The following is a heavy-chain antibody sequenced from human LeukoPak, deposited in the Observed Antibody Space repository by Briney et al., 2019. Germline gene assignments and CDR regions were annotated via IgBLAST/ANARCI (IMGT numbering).Heavy chain of an antibody. V-gene: IGHV3-23*01. CDR1: GFTFSSYA. CDR3: VKDQTGPYYYGMDV. J-gene: IGHJ6*02. Sequence: PGGSLRLSCAASGFTFSSYAMSWVRQAPGKGLEWVSAISGSGGSTYYADSVKGRFTISRDNSKNTLYLQMNSLRAEDTAVYYCVKDQTGPYYYGMDVWGQGTTVTVSS. CDR2: ISGSGGST.